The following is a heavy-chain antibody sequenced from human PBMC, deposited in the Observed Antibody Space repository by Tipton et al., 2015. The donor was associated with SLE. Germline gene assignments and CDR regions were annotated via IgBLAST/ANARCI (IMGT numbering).Heavy chain of an antibody. J-gene: IGHJ5*02. CDR1: GGSIRTYY. CDR2: INHSGST. V-gene: IGHV4-34*01. CDR3: ARGGRGDGGNPFDP. Sequence: LRLSCTVSGGSIRTYYWSWMRQPPGKGLEWIGEINHSGSTNYNPSLKSRVTISMDTSKNQLSLKLSSVTAADTAVYYCARGGRGDGGNPFDPWGQGTLVTVSS. D-gene: IGHD4-23*01.